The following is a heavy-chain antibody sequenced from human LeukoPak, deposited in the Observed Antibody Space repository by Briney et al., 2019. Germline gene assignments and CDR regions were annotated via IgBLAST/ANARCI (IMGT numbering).Heavy chain of an antibody. CDR3: SRSQFDY. Sequence: PGGSLRLSCEPSGFHFSSYWMLWVRQAPGKGLVWVSRISGDGTIKTYADFVRGRFTISRDNTKNILYLQMNSLRVEDTAIYFCSRSQFDYWGQGVLVTVSS. V-gene: IGHV3-74*03. CDR2: ISGDGTIK. CDR1: GFHFSSYW. J-gene: IGHJ4*02.